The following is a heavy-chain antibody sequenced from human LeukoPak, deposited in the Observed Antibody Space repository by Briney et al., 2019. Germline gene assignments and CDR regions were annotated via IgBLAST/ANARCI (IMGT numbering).Heavy chain of an antibody. D-gene: IGHD3-3*01. CDR3: AKWSGNRPLYYFDY. Sequence: GTSLRLSCATSGFTFTCCGMHWVRQASGKGLEWGAAISSSDGNSKYYADSVKGRFTISRDNSKYTVYLQMNSLRADDTAVYYCAKWSGNRPLYYFDYWGQGTLVTVSS. CDR1: GFTFTCCG. V-gene: IGHV3-30*18. CDR2: ISSSDGNSK. J-gene: IGHJ4*02.